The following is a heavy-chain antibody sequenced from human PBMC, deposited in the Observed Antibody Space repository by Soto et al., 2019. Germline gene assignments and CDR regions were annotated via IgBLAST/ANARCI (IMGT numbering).Heavy chain of an antibody. J-gene: IGHJ4*02. Sequence: GALRLSCAASGFTFSSYAMSWVRQAPGKGLEWVSAISGSGGSTYYADSVKGRFTISRDNSKNTLYLQMNSLRAEDTAVYYCAKDPLYSSSWHGYYFDYWGQGTLVTVSS. CDR1: GFTFSSYA. D-gene: IGHD6-13*01. CDR2: ISGSGGST. CDR3: AKDPLYSSSWHGYYFDY. V-gene: IGHV3-23*01.